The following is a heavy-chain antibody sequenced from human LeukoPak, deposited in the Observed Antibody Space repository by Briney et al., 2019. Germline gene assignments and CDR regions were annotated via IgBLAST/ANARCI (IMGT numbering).Heavy chain of an antibody. CDR2: IKQDGSEK. CDR1: GFTLSCCC. CDR3: ARGRLDYGSLF. J-gene: IGHJ3*01. Sequence: HPGGPLRLSCAVSGFTLSCCCMLWLRQAPGKGLEWVANIKQDGSEKDYVDSVKGRFTISRDNAKNSMYLQMNSLRAEDTAVYYCARGRLDYGSLFWGQGTMVTVSS. D-gene: IGHD3-10*01. V-gene: IGHV3-7*04.